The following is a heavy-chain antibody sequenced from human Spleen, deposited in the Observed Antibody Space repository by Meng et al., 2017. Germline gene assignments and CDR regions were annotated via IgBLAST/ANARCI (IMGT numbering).Heavy chain of an antibody. Sequence: EVPLVEAWGGFVKPVCSLTLSCEGSGFTFSNAYMTWVRQVPGKRLEWVGRIKSKPDGETIDYAAPVKGRFTISRDDSKNTVYLQMNSLKSEDTAVYYCSGHIDYWGQGTLVTVSS. CDR3: SGHIDY. V-gene: IGHV3-15*01. CDR2: IKSKPDGETI. J-gene: IGHJ4*02. D-gene: IGHD5-12*01. CDR1: GFTFSNAY.